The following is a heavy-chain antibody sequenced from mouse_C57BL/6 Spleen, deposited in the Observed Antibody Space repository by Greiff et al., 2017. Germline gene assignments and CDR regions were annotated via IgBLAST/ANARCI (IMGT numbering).Heavy chain of an antibody. V-gene: IGHV2-6-1*01. J-gene: IGHJ4*01. CDR3: ARHEEDYDVEYYAMDY. Sequence: QVQLKESGPGLVAPSQSLSITCTVSGFSLTSYGVHWVRQPPGKGLEWLVVIWSDGSTTYNSALNSRLSISKDNSKSQVFLKMNSLQTDDTAMYYCARHEEDYDVEYYAMDYWGQGTSVTVSS. CDR1: GFSLTSYG. CDR2: IWSDGST. D-gene: IGHD2-4*01.